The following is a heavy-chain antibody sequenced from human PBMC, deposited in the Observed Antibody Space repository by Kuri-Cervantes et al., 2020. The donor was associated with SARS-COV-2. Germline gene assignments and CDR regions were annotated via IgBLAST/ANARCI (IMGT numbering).Heavy chain of an antibody. CDR3: ASELLWFGDF. D-gene: IGHD3-10*01. CDR2: ISTYNGNT. V-gene: IGHV1-18*01. J-gene: IGHJ4*02. CDR1: GYTFTTYG. Sequence: ASVKVSCKTSGYTFTTYGISWVRQAPGRGLEWMGWISTYNGNTNYAEILQGRVTMTTDTSTSTAYMELSRLRSDDTAVYYCASELLWFGDFWGQGTLVTVSS.